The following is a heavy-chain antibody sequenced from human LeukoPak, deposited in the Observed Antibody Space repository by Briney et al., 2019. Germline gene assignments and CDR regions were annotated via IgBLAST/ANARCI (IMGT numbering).Heavy chain of an antibody. J-gene: IGHJ3*02. CDR2: FYSGDTT. CDR1: GFTVSSTY. CDR3: ARADHYYGSGSYYMGAFDI. D-gene: IGHD3-10*01. Sequence: GGSLRLSCAASGFTVSSTYMSWVRQAPGEGLEWVSVFYSGDTTYYANSVKGRFTISRDSSKNMLYLQMNSLRAEDTAVYYCARADHYYGSGSYYMGAFDIWGQGTMVTVSS. V-gene: IGHV3-66*01.